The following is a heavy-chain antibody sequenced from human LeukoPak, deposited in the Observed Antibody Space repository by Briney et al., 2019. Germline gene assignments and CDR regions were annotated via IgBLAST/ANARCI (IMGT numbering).Heavy chain of an antibody. CDR1: GFSLTTSGEG. V-gene: IGHV2-5*02. J-gene: IGHJ5*01. D-gene: IGHD5-12*01. CDR3: AHTPPQRRLHWFDS. CDR2: IYSDDEK. Sequence: SGPTLVNPTQTLTLTCTFSGFSLTTSGEGVGWIRQPPGKALEWLSVIYSDDEKLYSPNLKSRLATAKDTSRKQVVLTMANMDPVDTATYYCAHTPPQRRLHWFDSWGQGTLVTVSS.